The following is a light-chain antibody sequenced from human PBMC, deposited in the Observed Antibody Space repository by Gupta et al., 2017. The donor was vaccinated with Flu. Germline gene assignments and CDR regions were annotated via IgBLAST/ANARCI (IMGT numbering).Light chain of an antibody. Sequence: WYQQKPGKAPKLLIYTASSLQRGVPSRFIGSRSGTAFTLTIISLQPEDFSTYYCQQTYTTLSRTFGQGTKVEIQ. V-gene: IGKV1-39*01. CDR3: QQTYTTLSRT. J-gene: IGKJ1*01. CDR2: TAS.